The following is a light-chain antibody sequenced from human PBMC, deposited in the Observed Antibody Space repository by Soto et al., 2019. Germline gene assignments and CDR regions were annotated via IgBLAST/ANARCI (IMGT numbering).Light chain of an antibody. CDR3: HQYATSPQT. CDR2: GPS. CDR1: QSVPKNY. J-gene: IGKJ1*01. Sequence: EIVLTQSPGTLSLSPGERATLSCRASQSVPKNYLAWYQHKPGQPSRLLIYGPSSKATGIPDRFSGSGSGTDFTLSISRLEPEDFAVYYCHQYATSPQTFGQGTKVEIK. V-gene: IGKV3-20*01.